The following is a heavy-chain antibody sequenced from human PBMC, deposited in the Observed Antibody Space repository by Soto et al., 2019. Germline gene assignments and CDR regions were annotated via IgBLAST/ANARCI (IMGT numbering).Heavy chain of an antibody. CDR2: IRSKANSYAT. V-gene: IGHV3-73*01. CDR1: WFTFSGSA. CDR3: TRLGSTVWHFDL. D-gene: IGHD1-26*01. Sequence: GGSLRLSCAASWFTFSGSAMHWVRQASGKGLEWVGRIRSKANSYATAYAASVKGRFTISRDDSKNTAYLQMNSLKTEDTAVYYCTRLGSTVWHFDLWGRGTLVTVSS. J-gene: IGHJ2*01.